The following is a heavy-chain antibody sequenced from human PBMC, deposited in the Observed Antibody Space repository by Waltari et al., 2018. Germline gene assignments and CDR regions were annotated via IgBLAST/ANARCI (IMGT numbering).Heavy chain of an antibody. CDR1: GYTFTSYD. Sequence: QVQLVQSGAEVKKPGDAVKVSCKAYGYTFTSYDINWVRRATGQGLEWMGWMNPNSGNTGYAQKFQGRVTITRNTSISTAYMELSSLRSEDTAVYYCARHSGSYYLDFDYWGQGTLVTVSS. V-gene: IGHV1-8*03. D-gene: IGHD1-26*01. J-gene: IGHJ4*02. CDR2: MNPNSGNT. CDR3: ARHSGSYYLDFDY.